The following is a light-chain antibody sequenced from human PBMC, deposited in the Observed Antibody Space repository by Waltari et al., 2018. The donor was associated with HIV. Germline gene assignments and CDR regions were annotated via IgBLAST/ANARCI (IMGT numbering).Light chain of an antibody. Sequence: EIVLTQSPGTLSLSPGERATLSCRASQRVSSDSLAWYQQKPGQAPTLLIYSASSRATGIPDRFSGSGSGTDFTLTISRLEPEDFAVYYCQQYGSSPRTFGQRTKVEIK. CDR1: QRVSSDS. V-gene: IGKV3-20*01. CDR3: QQYGSSPRT. J-gene: IGKJ1*01. CDR2: SAS.